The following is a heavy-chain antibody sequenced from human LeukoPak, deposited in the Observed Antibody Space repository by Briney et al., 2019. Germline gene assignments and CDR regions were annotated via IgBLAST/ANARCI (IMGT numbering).Heavy chain of an antibody. Sequence: SETLSLTCTVSGGSISSYYWSWIRQPAGKGLEWIGRIYTSGSTNYNPSLKSRVTMSVDTSKNQFSLKLSSVTAADTAVYYCARSPQPADIVVVPAATPNAWGDWFDPWGQGTLVTASS. J-gene: IGHJ5*02. CDR3: ARSPQPADIVVVPAATPNAWGDWFDP. CDR1: GGSISSYY. V-gene: IGHV4-4*07. CDR2: IYTSGST. D-gene: IGHD2-2*01.